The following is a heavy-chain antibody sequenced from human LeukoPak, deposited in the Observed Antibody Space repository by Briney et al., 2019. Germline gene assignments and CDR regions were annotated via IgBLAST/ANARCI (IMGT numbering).Heavy chain of an antibody. V-gene: IGHV3-23*01. CDR3: AKGITFDY. D-gene: IGHD3-16*01. J-gene: IGHJ4*02. Sequence: PGGSLRLSCAASGFTFSSYAVSWVRQAPGKGLEWVSGVSSSGDTTYYADSVKGRFAISRDNSKNTLYLQMNSLRAEDTAVYYCAKGITFDYWGQGTLVTVSS. CDR1: GFTFSSYA. CDR2: VSSSGDTT.